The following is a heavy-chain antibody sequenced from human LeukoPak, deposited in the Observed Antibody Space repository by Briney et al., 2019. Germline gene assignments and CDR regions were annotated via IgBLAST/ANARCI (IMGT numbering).Heavy chain of an antibody. Sequence: GGALRLSCAASGFTFSDSYMNWIRQAPGKGLEWLSYISSSSSHTNYADSVKGRFTISRDNAKNSLYLQMNNLRAEDTAVYYCARGGGYYFDYWGQGTLVTVSS. CDR1: GFTFSDSY. J-gene: IGHJ4*02. CDR3: ARGGGYYFDY. CDR2: ISSSSSHT. V-gene: IGHV3-11*06. D-gene: IGHD4-23*01.